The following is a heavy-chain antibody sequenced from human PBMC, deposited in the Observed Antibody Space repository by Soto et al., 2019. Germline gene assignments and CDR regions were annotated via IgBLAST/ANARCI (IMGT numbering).Heavy chain of an antibody. CDR3: ARDQYYDNGGPIA. Sequence: GGSLGLSCAASGFTFSSYAMDWVRQAPGKGLEWVAVISYDGSNRYYADSVKGRFTISRDNSKTTLYLQMNSLRAEDTAVYYCARDQYYDNGGPIAWGQGTLVTVSS. CDR2: ISYDGSNR. V-gene: IGHV3-30-3*01. J-gene: IGHJ5*02. CDR1: GFTFSSYA. D-gene: IGHD3-22*01.